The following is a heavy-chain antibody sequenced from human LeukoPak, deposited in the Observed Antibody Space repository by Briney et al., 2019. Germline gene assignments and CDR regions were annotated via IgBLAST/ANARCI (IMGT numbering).Heavy chain of an antibody. CDR2: ISAYNGNT. CDR3: ARCLIRFLEWDGQYYFDY. J-gene: IGHJ4*02. CDR1: GYTFTSYG. Sequence: GASVKVSCKASGYTFTSYGISWVRQAPGQGLEWMGWISAYNGNTNYAQKLQGRVTMTTDTSTSTAYMELRSLRSDDTAVYYCARCLIRFLEWDGQYYFDYWGQGTLVTVSS. D-gene: IGHD3-3*01. V-gene: IGHV1-18*01.